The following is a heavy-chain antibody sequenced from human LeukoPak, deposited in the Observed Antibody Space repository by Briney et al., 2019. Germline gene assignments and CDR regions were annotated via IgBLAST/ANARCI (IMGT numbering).Heavy chain of an antibody. CDR2: ISAYNGNT. J-gene: IGHJ5*02. Sequence: ASVKVSCKASGHTFTSYGISWVRQAPGQGLEWMGWISAYNGNTNYAQKLQGRVTMTTDTSTSTAYMELRSLRSDDTAVYYCARDRAAAGTEDWFDPWGQGTLVTVSS. CDR1: GHTFTSYG. D-gene: IGHD6-13*01. V-gene: IGHV1-18*01. CDR3: ARDRAAAGTEDWFDP.